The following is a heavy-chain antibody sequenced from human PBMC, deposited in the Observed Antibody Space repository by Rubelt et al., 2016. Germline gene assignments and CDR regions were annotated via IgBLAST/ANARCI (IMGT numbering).Heavy chain of an antibody. D-gene: IGHD4-11*01. CDR2: LYSGGAA. Sequence: EVQLVVSGGGLVQPGGSLRLSCAASGFTVSNSYIHWVRQAPGKGLEWVSVLYSGGAAYYAGSVKGRFTISRDSSKNTLYLEMDGRGAEDTAVYYCASGLQDEPGYYYFYMDVWGKGTTVTVSS. CDR1: GFTVSNSY. V-gene: IGHV3-66*01. CDR3: ASGLQDEPGYYYFYMDV. J-gene: IGHJ6*03.